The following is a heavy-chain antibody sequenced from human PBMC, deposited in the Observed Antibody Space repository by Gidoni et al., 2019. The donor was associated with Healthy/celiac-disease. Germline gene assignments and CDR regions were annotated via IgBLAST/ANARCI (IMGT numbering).Heavy chain of an antibody. J-gene: IGHJ4*02. V-gene: IGHV4-39*01. CDR2: IYYSGST. CDR1: GGSISSSSYY. CDR3: ARQASRYFDY. Sequence: QLQLQESGPGLVKPSETLSLTCTVPGGSISSSSYYWGWIRQPPGKGLEWIGSIYYSGSTYYNPSLKSRVTISVDTSKNQFSLKLSSVTAADTAVYYCARQASRYFDYWGQGTLVTVSS.